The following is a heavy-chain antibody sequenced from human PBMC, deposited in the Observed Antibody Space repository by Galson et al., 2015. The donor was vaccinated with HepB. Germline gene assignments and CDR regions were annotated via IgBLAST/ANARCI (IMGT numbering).Heavy chain of an antibody. V-gene: IGHV3-49*03. CDR1: GFSLGDSS. J-gene: IGHJ4*02. CDR2: IRSRAYGGAA. CDR3: ARMNWFRNGWIVHYYFDS. D-gene: IGHD6-19*01. Sequence: SLRLSCANSGFSLGDSSVSWFRQAPGKGLEWVAFIRSRAYGGAAEYAASVAGRFTISRDDSKRFAFLHMSNLHTEDTAVYYCARMNWFRNGWIVHYYFDSWGQGTLVTVSS.